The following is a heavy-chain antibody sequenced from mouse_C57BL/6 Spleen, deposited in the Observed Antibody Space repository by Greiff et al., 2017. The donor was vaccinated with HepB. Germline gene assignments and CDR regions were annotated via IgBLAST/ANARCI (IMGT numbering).Heavy chain of an antibody. D-gene: IGHD1-1*01. Sequence: QVHVKQSGAELARPGASVKLSCKASGYTFTSYGISWVKQRTGQGLEWIGEIYPRSGNTYYNEKFKGKATLTADKSSSTAYMELRSLTSEDSAVYFCARGGTTVVGGDYWGQGTTLTVSS. CDR2: IYPRSGNT. V-gene: IGHV1-81*01. CDR1: GYTFTSYG. CDR3: ARGGTTVVGGDY. J-gene: IGHJ2*01.